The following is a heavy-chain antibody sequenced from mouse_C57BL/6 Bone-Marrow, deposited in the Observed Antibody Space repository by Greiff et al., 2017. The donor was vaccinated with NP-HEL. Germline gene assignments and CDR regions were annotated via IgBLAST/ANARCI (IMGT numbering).Heavy chain of an antibody. Sequence: VQLQQSGPELVKPGASVKISCTASGYTFTDYYMNWVKQSHGQSLEWIGDINPNNGGTSYTQKFKGKATLTVDTSSSTAYMELRSLTSEDSAVYDCAMLYYYGYFDYWGQGTTLTVSS. CDR3: AMLYYYGYFDY. V-gene: IGHV1-26*01. D-gene: IGHD1-1*01. CDR1: GYTFTDYY. J-gene: IGHJ2*01. CDR2: INPNNGGT.